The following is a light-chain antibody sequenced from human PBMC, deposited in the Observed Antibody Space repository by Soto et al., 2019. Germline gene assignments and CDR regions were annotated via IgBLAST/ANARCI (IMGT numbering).Light chain of an antibody. J-gene: IGKJ4*01. CDR2: DAS. Sequence: EIVLTQSPATLSLSPWDRATLSCRASQSVGSYLGWYQQRPGQAPRLLIYDASNRATGIPARFSGSGSGTDFTRTISSLEPEDFAVYYCQQRSDWPSTFGGGTKVEIK. V-gene: IGKV3-11*01. CDR1: QSVGSY. CDR3: QQRSDWPST.